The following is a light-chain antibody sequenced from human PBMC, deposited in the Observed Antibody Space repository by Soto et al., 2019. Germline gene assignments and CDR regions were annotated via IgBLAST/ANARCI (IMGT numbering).Light chain of an antibody. Sequence: DIQITQSPSSLPASVGDRVTITCRASQTIDTYLNWYQQKPGNAPKVLIYVASRLHTGVPSRFSGSGSGTDFTLTITSLQPEDFAPYFCQQSYTTPWTFGQGTKVDIK. CDR1: QTIDTY. V-gene: IGKV1-39*01. CDR3: QQSYTTPWT. CDR2: VAS. J-gene: IGKJ1*01.